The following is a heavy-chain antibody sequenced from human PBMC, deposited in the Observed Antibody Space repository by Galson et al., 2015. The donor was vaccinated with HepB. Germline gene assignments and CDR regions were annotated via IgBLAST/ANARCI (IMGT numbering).Heavy chain of an antibody. CDR2: ISGSGGST. V-gene: IGHV3-23*01. CDR3: AKRGYYYDSSGYLAY. J-gene: IGHJ4*02. CDR1: GFTFSSYA. Sequence: SLRLSCAASGFTFSSYAMSWVRQAPGKGLEWVSAISGSGGSTYYADSVKGRFTISRDSSKNTLYLQMNSLRAEDTAVYYCAKRGYYYDSSGYLAYWGQGTLVTVSP. D-gene: IGHD3-22*01.